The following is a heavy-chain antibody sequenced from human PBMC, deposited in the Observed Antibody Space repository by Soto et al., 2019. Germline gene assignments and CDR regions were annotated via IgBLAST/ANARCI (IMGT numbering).Heavy chain of an antibody. CDR3: AREMVDCSGGSCYFPLWYYYYGMDV. CDR2: IIPIFGTA. J-gene: IGHJ6*02. Sequence: SVKVSCKASGGTFSSYAISWVRQAPGQGLEWMGGIIPIFGTANYAQKFQGRVTITADTSTSTAYMELRSLRSDDTAVYYCAREMVDCSGGSCYFPLWYYYYGMDVWGQGTTVTVSS. D-gene: IGHD2-15*01. V-gene: IGHV1-69*06. CDR1: GGTFSSYA.